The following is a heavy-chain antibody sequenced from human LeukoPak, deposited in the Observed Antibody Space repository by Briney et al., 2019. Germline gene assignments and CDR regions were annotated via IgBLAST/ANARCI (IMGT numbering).Heavy chain of an antibody. J-gene: IGHJ5*02. CDR3: ARDPIAAAGSS. CDR1: GFTFSTYW. CDR2: IKQDGNEK. D-gene: IGHD6-13*01. V-gene: IGHV3-7*01. Sequence: PGGSLRLSCAASGFTFSTYWMSWVRQAPGKGLEWVANIKQDGNEKYCVDAVKGRFTISRENAKNSLYLQMNSLRAEDTAVYYCARDPIAAAGSSWGQGTLVTVSS.